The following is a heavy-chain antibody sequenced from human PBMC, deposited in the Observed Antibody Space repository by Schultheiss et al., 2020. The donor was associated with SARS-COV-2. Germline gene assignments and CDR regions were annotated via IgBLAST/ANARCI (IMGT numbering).Heavy chain of an antibody. J-gene: IGHJ3*02. CDR3: AKHIVVVPAALPYDAFDI. CDR2: ISSSSSYI. CDR1: GFTFSSYA. Sequence: GGSLRLSCAASGFTFSSYAMSWVRQAPGKGLEWVSSISSSSSYIYYADSVKGRFTISRDNAKNSLYLQMNSLRAEDTAVYYCAKHIVVVPAALPYDAFDIWGQGTTVTVSS. V-gene: IGHV3-21*04. D-gene: IGHD2-2*01.